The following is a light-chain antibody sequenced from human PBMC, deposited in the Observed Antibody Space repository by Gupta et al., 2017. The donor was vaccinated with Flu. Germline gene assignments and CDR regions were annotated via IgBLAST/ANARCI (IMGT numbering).Light chain of an antibody. Sequence: SPANLSVSPGERATRSCRDSQSVSSNLAWYQQKPGQAPRLLIHDASNRATDIPARFYGSGSGKEFTLTSSSRQSEDFALYCWQQDDALPSFGGGTTVGIK. CDR1: QSVSSN. V-gene: IGKV3-15*01. CDR2: DAS. CDR3: QQDDALPS. J-gene: IGKJ4*01.